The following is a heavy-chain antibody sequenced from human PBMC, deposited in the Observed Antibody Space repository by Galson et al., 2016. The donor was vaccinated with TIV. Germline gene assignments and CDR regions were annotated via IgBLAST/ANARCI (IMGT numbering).Heavy chain of an antibody. CDR1: GGTFFSSYA. V-gene: IGHV1-69*13. Sequence: SVKVSCKASGGTFFSSYAISWVRQAPGQELEWMGRIIPIFRTANYAQKFQGRATITADESTSTAYMELRSLRSEDTAVYYCARDRGPGTYCGGDCYPDYWGQGTLVTVSS. CDR3: ARDRGPGTYCGGDCYPDY. CDR2: IIPIFRTA. J-gene: IGHJ4*02. D-gene: IGHD2-21*02.